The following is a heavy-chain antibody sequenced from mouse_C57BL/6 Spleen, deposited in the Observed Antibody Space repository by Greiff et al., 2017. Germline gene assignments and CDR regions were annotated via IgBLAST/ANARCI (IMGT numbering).Heavy chain of an antibody. J-gene: IGHJ4*01. CDR3: AKKKLRDYAMDY. CDR1: GFSLTSYG. D-gene: IGHD1-1*01. V-gene: IGHV2-5*01. CDR2: IWRGGST. Sequence: QVQLQQSGPGLVQPSQSLSITCTVSGFSLTSYGVHWVRQSPGKGLEWLGVIWRGGSTDYNAAVLSRLSITKDNSKSQVFFKMNSLQADDTAVYYCAKKKLRDYAMDYWGQGTSVTVSS.